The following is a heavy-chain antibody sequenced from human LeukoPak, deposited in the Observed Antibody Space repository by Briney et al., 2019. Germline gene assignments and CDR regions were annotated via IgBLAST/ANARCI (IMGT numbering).Heavy chain of an antibody. Sequence: GGSLRLSCVASGFVFKGYWMTWGRQSPGKGLDWVANIKPDGSETNYLDSVKGRFTISRDNARDSLFLEMNNLIVDEAAVYYCARDGGELWPLDEWGQGILVTVSS. V-gene: IGHV3-7*01. J-gene: IGHJ4*02. D-gene: IGHD3-10*01. CDR3: ARDGGELWPLDE. CDR2: IKPDGSET. CDR1: GFVFKGYW.